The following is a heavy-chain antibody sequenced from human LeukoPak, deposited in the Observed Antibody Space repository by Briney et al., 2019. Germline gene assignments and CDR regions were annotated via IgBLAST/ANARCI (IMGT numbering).Heavy chain of an antibody. J-gene: IGHJ5*02. Sequence: GGSLRLSCVGSGFTSIAYALTWARQAPGKGLEWVSIIYIGGSTYYADSVKGRFTISRDNSKNTLYLQMNSLRAEDTAVYYCARDSSGWYWFDHWGQGTLVTVSS. D-gene: IGHD6-19*01. V-gene: IGHV3-23*03. CDR3: ARDSSGWYWFDH. CDR2: IYIGGST. CDR1: GFTSIAYA.